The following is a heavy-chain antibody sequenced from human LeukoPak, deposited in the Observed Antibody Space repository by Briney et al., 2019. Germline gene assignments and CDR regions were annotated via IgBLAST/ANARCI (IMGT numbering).Heavy chain of an antibody. CDR1: GFTFGDYA. D-gene: IGHD3-22*01. CDR2: IRSKAYGGTT. V-gene: IGHV3-49*04. J-gene: IGHJ4*02. CDR3: TRDLPIQHYYYDSSVPPVYFDY. Sequence: PGGSLRLSCTASGFTFGDYAMSWVRQAPGKGLEWVGFIRSKAYGGTTEYAASVKGRFTISRDDSKSIAYLQMDSLKTEDTAVYYCTRDLPIQHYYYDSSVPPVYFDYWGQGTLVTVSS.